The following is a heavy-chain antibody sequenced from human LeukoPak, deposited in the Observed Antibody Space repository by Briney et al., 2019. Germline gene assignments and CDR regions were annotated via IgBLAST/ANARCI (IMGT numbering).Heavy chain of an antibody. CDR1: GFTVSNNY. Sequence: GGSLRLSCAASGFTVSNNYMSWVRQAPGKGLEWVSVIYSGGSTYYADSVKGRFTISRDNSKNTLYLQMNSLRAEDTAVYYCARENNNYDSSGFLNWGQGTLVTVSS. J-gene: IGHJ4*02. D-gene: IGHD3-22*01. CDR2: IYSGGST. V-gene: IGHV3-53*01. CDR3: ARENNNYDSSGFLN.